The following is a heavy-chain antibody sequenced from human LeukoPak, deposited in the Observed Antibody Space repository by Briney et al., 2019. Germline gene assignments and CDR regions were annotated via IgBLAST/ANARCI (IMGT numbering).Heavy chain of an antibody. CDR1: GGSITSSHW. J-gene: IGHJ3*02. Sequence: SETLSLTCAVSGGSITSSHWWSWVRQPPGKGLEWIGEVYHSGSTNYNPSLKNRVTIFVDTSKNHFSLKLNSVTAADTAVYYCATLRKEYGSGNYYNAVVYAFDIWGQGTMVSVSS. V-gene: IGHV4-4*02. CDR3: ATLRKEYGSGNYYNAVVYAFDI. CDR2: VYHSGST. D-gene: IGHD3-10*01.